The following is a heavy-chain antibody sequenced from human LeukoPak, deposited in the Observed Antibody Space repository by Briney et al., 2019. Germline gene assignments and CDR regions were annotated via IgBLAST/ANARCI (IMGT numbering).Heavy chain of an antibody. Sequence: PGGSLRLSCAASGFTLSTYAMSWVRQAPGKGLEWVSTISDSGANTYYADSVRGRFTISRDNSKNTLYLQMNSLRAEDTAVYYCARGGGYSGYDFWDYYYYYGMDVWGQGTTVTVSS. CDR2: ISDSGANT. J-gene: IGHJ6*02. V-gene: IGHV3-23*01. CDR1: GFTLSTYA. D-gene: IGHD5-12*01. CDR3: ARGGGYSGYDFWDYYYYYGMDV.